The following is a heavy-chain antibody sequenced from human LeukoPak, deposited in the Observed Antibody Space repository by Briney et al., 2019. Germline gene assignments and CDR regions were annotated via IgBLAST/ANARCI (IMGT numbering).Heavy chain of an antibody. J-gene: IGHJ6*02. CDR1: GFTFSTYT. CDR3: ARGALGLTYSSSLYLGYHGLDV. D-gene: IGHD6-13*01. V-gene: IGHV3-30-3*01. CDR2: ISFDGNNR. Sequence: GGSLRLSCAASGFTFSTYTMHWVRQAPGNGLEWVSVISFDGNNRYYAASVKGRFTISRDNSKNVYLQMSSLRVEDTAVYYCARGALGLTYSSSLYLGYHGLDVWGQGTTVIVSS.